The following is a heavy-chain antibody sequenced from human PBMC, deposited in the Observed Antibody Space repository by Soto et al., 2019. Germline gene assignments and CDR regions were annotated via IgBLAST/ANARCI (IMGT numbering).Heavy chain of an antibody. D-gene: IGHD3-16*01. CDR1: GFTFSSYS. CDR3: ARETLSYGYALDV. J-gene: IGHJ6*02. CDR2: ISSSSSYI. V-gene: IGHV3-21*04. Sequence: GGSLRLSCAASGFTFSSYSMNWVRQAPGKGLEWVSSISSSSSYIYYADSVKGRFTISRDGTTKSLSLQMTSLKREDTGLYYCARETLSYGYALDVWGQGTTVTVSS.